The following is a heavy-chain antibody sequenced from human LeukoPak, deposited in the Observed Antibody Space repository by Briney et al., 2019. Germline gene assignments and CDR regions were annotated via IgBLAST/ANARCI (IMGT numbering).Heavy chain of an antibody. CDR2: INHSGST. CDR1: GGSFSGYY. Sequence: SETLSLTCAVYGGSFSGYYWSWIRQPPGKGLEWIGEINHSGSTNYNPSLKSRVTISVGTSKNQFSLKLSSVTAADTSVYYCARARRRFDPWGQGTLVTVSS. CDR3: ARARRRFDP. J-gene: IGHJ5*02. V-gene: IGHV4-34*01.